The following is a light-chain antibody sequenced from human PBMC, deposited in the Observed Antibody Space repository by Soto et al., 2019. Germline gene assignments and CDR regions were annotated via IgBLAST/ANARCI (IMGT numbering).Light chain of an antibody. CDR3: QQSYSTPLT. V-gene: IGKV1-39*01. Sequence: DIPMTQSPSSLSASVGDRVTSTCRASQSIRSYLNWYQQKPGKAPKLLIYAASSLQSGVPSTVSGSGSATAFTLTISSLQPEDFATYYCQQSYSTPLTFGGGTKVEIK. CDR2: AAS. J-gene: IGKJ4*01. CDR1: QSIRSY.